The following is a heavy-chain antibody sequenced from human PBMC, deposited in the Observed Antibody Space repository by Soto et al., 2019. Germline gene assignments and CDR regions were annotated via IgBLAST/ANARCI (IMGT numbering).Heavy chain of an antibody. CDR2: ISYDGSNK. J-gene: IGHJ6*02. D-gene: IGHD3-3*01. CDR1: GFTFSSYA. Sequence: PGGSLRLSCAASGFTFSSYAMHWVRQAPGKGLEWVAVISYDGSNKYYADSVKGRFTISRDNSKNTLYLQMNSLRAEDTAVYYCARDRGGEEGLYYDFWSGWPYYGMDVWGQGTTVTVSS. V-gene: IGHV3-30-3*01. CDR3: ARDRGGEEGLYYDFWSGWPYYGMDV.